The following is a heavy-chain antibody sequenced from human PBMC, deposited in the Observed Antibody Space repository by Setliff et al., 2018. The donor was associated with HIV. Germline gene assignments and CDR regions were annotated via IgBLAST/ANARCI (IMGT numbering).Heavy chain of an antibody. Sequence: AGGSLRLSCAASGFTFSNAWLSWVRQAPGKGLEWVGRIKSKTDGGTTDYAAPVKGRFTISRDDSKNTLYLQVNSLKTEDTAVYYCTLSSPYSDSLDYWGQGTLVTVSS. CDR3: TLSSPYSDSLDY. V-gene: IGHV3-15*01. J-gene: IGHJ4*02. D-gene: IGHD3-22*01. CDR1: GFTFSNAW. CDR2: IKSKTDGGTT.